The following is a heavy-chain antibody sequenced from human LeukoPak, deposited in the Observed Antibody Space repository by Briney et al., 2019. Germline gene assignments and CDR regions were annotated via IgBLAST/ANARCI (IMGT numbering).Heavy chain of an antibody. CDR1: GASFTSNY. V-gene: IGHV4-59*12. Sequence: KSSETLSLTCTVSGASFTSNYWSWIRQPPGRGLEWIGYIYYSGTTTYNPSLERRVTMSVDMSKTQFSLRLSSVTAADTAVYYCARDVIAWGQGTLVTVSS. CDR3: ARDVIA. CDR2: IYYSGTT. J-gene: IGHJ5*02.